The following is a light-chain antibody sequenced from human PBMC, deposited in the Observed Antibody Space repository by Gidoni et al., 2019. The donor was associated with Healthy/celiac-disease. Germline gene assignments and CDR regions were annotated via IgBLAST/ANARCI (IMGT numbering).Light chain of an antibody. V-gene: IGKV3-15*01. CDR2: GAS. CDR1: QSVSSN. CDR3: QQYNTWPPLT. Sequence: EIVMTQSPATLSVSQGERATLSCRASQSVSSNLAWYQQKPGQAPRLLIYGASTRATGIPARFSGSGSGTEFTLTLSSLQSEDFAVYYCQQYNTWPPLTFGGGTKVEIK. J-gene: IGKJ4*01.